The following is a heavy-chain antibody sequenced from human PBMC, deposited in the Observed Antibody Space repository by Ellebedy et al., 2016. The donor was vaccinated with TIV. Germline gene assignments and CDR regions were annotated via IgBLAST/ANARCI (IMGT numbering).Heavy chain of an antibody. D-gene: IGHD5-12*01. CDR3: ARVGWGYSGGEEY. Sequence: ASVKVSCKASGYTFTKYYFHWIRQAPGQGLEWMGIIDPRDGSTIYSEKFQGRVTMTTDTSTATAYMELRSLTSDDTAVYYCARVGWGYSGGEEYWGQGALVIVSS. J-gene: IGHJ4*02. CDR2: IDPRDGST. V-gene: IGHV1-46*01. CDR1: GYTFTKYY.